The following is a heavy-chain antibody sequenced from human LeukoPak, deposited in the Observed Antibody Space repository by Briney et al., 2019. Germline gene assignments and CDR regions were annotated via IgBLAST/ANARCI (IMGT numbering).Heavy chain of an antibody. V-gene: IGHV4-34*01. D-gene: IGHD3-3*01. CDR3: ASRGVNYDFWSGFSNYYGMDV. J-gene: IGHJ6*02. CDR2: INHSGGT. CDR1: GGSFSGYY. Sequence: SETLSLTCAVYGGSFSGYYWSWIRQPPGKGLEWIGEINHSGGTNYNPSLKSRVTISVDTSKNQFSLKLSSVTAADTAVYYCASRGVNYDFWSGFSNYYGMDVWGQGTTVTVSS.